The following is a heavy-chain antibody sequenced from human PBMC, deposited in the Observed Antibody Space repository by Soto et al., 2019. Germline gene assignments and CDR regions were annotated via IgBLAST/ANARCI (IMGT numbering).Heavy chain of an antibody. CDR1: GLTFGNDW. Sequence: DVQLMESGGGLVQPGGSPRLSCAASGLTFGNDWMAWIRQAPGKGVEWVANIREDGTVEHYVDSVKGRFSVSRDNARESLYLQMNDMRIEDSAVYYCARGASYRDSSVYYDVFDVWGPGTVVTVSS. D-gene: IGHD3-22*01. V-gene: IGHV3-7*05. CDR3: ARGASYRDSSVYYDVFDV. CDR2: IREDGTVE. J-gene: IGHJ3*01.